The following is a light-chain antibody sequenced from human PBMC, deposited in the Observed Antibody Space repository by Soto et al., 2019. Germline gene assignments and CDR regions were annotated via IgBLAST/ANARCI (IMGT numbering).Light chain of an antibody. J-gene: IGLJ2*01. CDR1: SSNIGSNT. V-gene: IGLV1-44*01. CDR2: SNN. Sequence: QLVLTQPPSASGTPGQRVTISCSGSSSNIGSNTVNWYQQRPGTAPKLLIYSNNQRPSGVPDRFSGSKSGTSASLAISGLQSEAEAEYYCAAWYDSMNGQVFGGGTKLTVL. CDR3: AAWYDSMNGQV.